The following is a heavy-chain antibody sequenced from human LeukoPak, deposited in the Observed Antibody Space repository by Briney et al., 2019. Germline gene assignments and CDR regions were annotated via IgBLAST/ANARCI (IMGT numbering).Heavy chain of an antibody. CDR2: IYYSGST. D-gene: IGHD6-13*01. J-gene: IGHJ4*02. Sequence: PSETLSLTCTVSGGSISSSSYYWGWIRQPPGKGLEWIGSIYYSGSTYYNPSLKSRVAISVDTSKNQFSLKLSSVTAADTAVYYCAGGQSLEAAAPDYWGQGTLVTVSS. CDR1: GGSISSSSYY. CDR3: AGGQSLEAAAPDY. V-gene: IGHV4-39*07.